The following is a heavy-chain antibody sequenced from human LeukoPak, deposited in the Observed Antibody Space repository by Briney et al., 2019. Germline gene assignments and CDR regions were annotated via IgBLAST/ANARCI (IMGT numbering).Heavy chain of an antibody. V-gene: IGHV3-23*01. CDR3: AKDSSGWSRIYMDV. CDR1: EFTFSSYA. Sequence: QSGGSLRLSCAASEFTFSSYAMTWVRQAPGKGLEWVSGISAGGGTTYYADSVKGRFTISRGNSKKTVYLQMDSLRAEDTAVYYCAKDSSGWSRIYMDVWGKGTTVTVSS. CDR2: ISAGGGTT. J-gene: IGHJ6*03. D-gene: IGHD6-19*01.